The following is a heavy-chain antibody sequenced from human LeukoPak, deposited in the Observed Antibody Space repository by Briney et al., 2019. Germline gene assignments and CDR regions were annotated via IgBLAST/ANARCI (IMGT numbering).Heavy chain of an antibody. CDR1: GHTFTSYG. CDR2: ISAYNGNT. J-gene: IGHJ4*02. V-gene: IGHV1-18*01. CDR3: ARFHCSSTSCYNFDY. Sequence: ASVKVSCKASGHTFTSYGISWVRQAPGQGLEWMGWISAYNGNTNYAQKLQGRVTMTTDTSTSTAYMELRSLRSDDTAVYYCARFHCSSTSCYNFDYWGQGTLVTVSS. D-gene: IGHD2-2*01.